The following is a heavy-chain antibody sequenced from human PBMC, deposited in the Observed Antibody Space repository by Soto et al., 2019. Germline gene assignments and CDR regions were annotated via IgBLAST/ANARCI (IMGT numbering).Heavy chain of an antibody. Sequence: QVQLVESGGGVVQPGRSLRLSCAASGFTFSSYAMHWVRQAPGKGLEWVAVISYDGSNKYYAASVKGRFTISRDNSKNTLHLQMNSMRAEDTAVYYCARVPSSSVRDHFDYWGQGTLVTVSS. CDR2: ISYDGSNK. V-gene: IGHV3-30-3*01. D-gene: IGHD3-10*01. CDR1: GFTFSSYA. CDR3: ARVPSSSVRDHFDY. J-gene: IGHJ4*02.